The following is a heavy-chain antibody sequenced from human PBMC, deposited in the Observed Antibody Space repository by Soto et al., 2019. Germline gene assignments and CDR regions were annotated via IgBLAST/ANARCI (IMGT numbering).Heavy chain of an antibody. V-gene: IGHV4-59*08. J-gene: IGHJ3*02. CDR3: ARLPYGDYGGFAFDI. CDR2: IYYSGST. CDR1: GGSISSYY. D-gene: IGHD4-17*01. Sequence: QVQLQESGPGLVKPSETLSLTCTVSGGSISSYYWSWIRQPPGKGLEWIGYIYYSGSTNYNPSLKSRVTISVDTSKNQFSLKLSSVTAADTAVYYCARLPYGDYGGFAFDIWGQGTMVTVSS.